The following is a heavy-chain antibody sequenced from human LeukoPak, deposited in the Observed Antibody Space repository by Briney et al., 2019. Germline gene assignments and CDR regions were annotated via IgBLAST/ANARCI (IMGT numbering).Heavy chain of an antibody. CDR2: ISSSSSYI. Sequence: GGSLRLSCAASGFTFSSYSMNWVRQAPGKGLEWVSSISSSSSYIYYADSVKGRFTISRDNAKNSLYLQMNSLRAEDTAVYHCARGGYSSSWWSDYWGQGTLATVSS. V-gene: IGHV3-21*01. J-gene: IGHJ4*02. CDR3: ARGGYSSSWWSDY. D-gene: IGHD6-13*01. CDR1: GFTFSSYS.